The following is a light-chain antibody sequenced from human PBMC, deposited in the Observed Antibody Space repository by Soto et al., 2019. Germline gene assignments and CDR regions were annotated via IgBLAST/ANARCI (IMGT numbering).Light chain of an antibody. CDR3: QQYNTPRT. V-gene: IGKV1-5*01. J-gene: IGKJ1*01. Sequence: DIQMSQSPSSVSASVGDRATITCRASQSISSWLAWYQQKPGKAPKLLIYDASSLESGVPSRFSGSGSGTEFTLTISSLQPDDFATYYCQQYNTPRTFGQGNKVDIK. CDR1: QSISSW. CDR2: DAS.